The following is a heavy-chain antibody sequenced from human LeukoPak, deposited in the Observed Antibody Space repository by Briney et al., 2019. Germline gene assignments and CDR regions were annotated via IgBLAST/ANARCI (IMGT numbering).Heavy chain of an antibody. D-gene: IGHD1-26*01. Sequence: PGGSLRLSCAASGFTFSTYGMHWVRQAPGKGLEWVAVISYDGSNKYYGDSVKGRFTISRDNPKNTLYLQMNSLRAEDTAVYYCAGDRATSYFDYWGQGALVTISS. CDR1: GFTFSTYG. CDR2: ISYDGSNK. CDR3: AGDRATSYFDY. J-gene: IGHJ4*02. V-gene: IGHV3-30*03.